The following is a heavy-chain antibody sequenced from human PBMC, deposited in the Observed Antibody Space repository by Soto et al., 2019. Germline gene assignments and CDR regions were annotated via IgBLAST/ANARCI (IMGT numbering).Heavy chain of an antibody. CDR1: GGSITGFY. Sequence: QVQLQESGPGLVKPSETLSLTCTVSGGSITGFYWSWIRQSAGKGLEWMGRILTNESTKYNPSLESRVSMSIDMSKNQFSLKLRSVTAGDTAVYYCAREEYELSPSGFDYWGQGTLVTVSS. V-gene: IGHV4-4*07. CDR3: AREEYELSPSGFDY. D-gene: IGHD1-7*01. CDR2: ILTNEST. J-gene: IGHJ4*02.